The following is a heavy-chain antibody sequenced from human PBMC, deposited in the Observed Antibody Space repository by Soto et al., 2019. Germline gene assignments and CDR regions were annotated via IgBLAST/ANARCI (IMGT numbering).Heavy chain of an antibody. CDR3: ARVYCSGGSCYSEGWYFDY. V-gene: IGHV1-18*01. CDR1: GYTFTSYG. J-gene: IGHJ4*02. Sequence: ASVKVSCKASGYTFTSYGISWVRQAPGQGLEWMGWISAYNGNTNYAQKLQGRVTMTTDTSTRTAYMELRSLRSDDTAVYYCARVYCSGGSCYSEGWYFDYWGQGTLVTVSS. CDR2: ISAYNGNT. D-gene: IGHD2-15*01.